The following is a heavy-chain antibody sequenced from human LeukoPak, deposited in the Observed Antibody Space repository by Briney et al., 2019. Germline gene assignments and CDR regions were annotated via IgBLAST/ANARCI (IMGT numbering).Heavy chain of an antibody. CDR3: ATDRERDPSVYYLV. CDR1: GFTFSDYA. J-gene: IGHJ4*02. V-gene: IGHV3-23*01. D-gene: IGHD3-22*01. Sequence: GGSLRLSCAASGFTFSDYAMSWVRQAPGQGLEWVSTISDDGSGTYYADSVKGRFTISRDNSKDTLFLQINSLRAEDSAVYYCATDRERDPSVYYLVGGQGTLITVSS. CDR2: ISDDGSGT.